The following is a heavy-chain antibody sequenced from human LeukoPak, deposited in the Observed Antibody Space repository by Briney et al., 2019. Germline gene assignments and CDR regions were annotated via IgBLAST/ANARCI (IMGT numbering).Heavy chain of an antibody. D-gene: IGHD3-10*02. CDR3: AELGITMIGGV. J-gene: IGHJ6*04. CDR1: GFTFSSYS. CDR2: MSNSGENT. V-gene: IGHV3-33*05. Sequence: GGSLRLSCAASGFTFSSYSMQWVRQTPGKGLEWVGIMSNSGENTFYGEAVKGRFTISRDNSQNTLYLQMNSLRAEDTAVYYCAELGITMIGGVWGKGTTVTISS.